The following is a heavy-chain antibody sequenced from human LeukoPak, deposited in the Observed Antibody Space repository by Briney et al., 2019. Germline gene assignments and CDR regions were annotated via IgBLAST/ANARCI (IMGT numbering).Heavy chain of an antibody. V-gene: IGHV1-69*05. CDR1: GGTFSSYA. J-gene: IGHJ3*02. CDR2: IIPIFGTA. Sequence: SVKVSRKASGGTFSSYAISWVRQAPGQGLEWMGRIIPIFGTANYAQKFQGRVTITTDESTSTAYMELSSLRSEDTAVYYCARDRPHTVTPFLGAFDIWGQGTMVTVSS. CDR3: ARDRPHTVTPFLGAFDI. D-gene: IGHD4-17*01.